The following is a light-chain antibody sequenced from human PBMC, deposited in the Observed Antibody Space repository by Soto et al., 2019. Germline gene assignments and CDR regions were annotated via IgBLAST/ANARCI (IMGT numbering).Light chain of an antibody. CDR1: QSVSSY. CDR2: GAS. CDR3: QQYGTSLWT. J-gene: IGKJ1*01. Sequence: EIVLTQSPDTLSLSPGERATLSCRAVQSVSSYLAWYQQKPGQAPRLLIYGASTRATGIPDRFSGSGSGTDFTLTISRVEPEDFALYYCQQYGTSLWTFGQGTKVDIK. V-gene: IGKV3-20*01.